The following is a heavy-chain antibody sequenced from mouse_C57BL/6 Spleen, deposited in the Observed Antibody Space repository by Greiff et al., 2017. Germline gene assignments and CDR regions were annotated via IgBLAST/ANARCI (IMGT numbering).Heavy chain of an antibody. D-gene: IGHD4-1*01. V-gene: IGHV3-1*01. J-gene: IGHJ2*01. CDR3: ARETGPGFDY. CDR1: GYSITSGYD. CDR2: ISYSGST. Sequence: EVQRVESGPGMVKPSQSLSLTCTVTGYSITSGYDWHWIRHFPGNKLEWMGYISYSGSTNYNPSLKSRISITHDTSKNHFFLKLNSVTTEDTATYYCARETGPGFDYWGQGTTLTVSS.